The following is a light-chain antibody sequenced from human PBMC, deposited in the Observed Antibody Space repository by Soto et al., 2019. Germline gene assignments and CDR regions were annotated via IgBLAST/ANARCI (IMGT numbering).Light chain of an antibody. CDR2: KDT. CDR3: QSADSSGTYV. J-gene: IGLJ1*01. CDR1: ALPKQF. Sequence: SYELTQPPSVSVSPGQTARITCSGDALPKQFAYWYQQKPGQAPVLLIYKDTERPSGIPERFSGSRSGTTVKLTISGVQAEDEADYYCQSADSSGTYVFGTGTKVTVL. V-gene: IGLV3-25*03.